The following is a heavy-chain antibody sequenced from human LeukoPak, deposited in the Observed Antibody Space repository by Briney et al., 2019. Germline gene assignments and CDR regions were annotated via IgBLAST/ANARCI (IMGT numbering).Heavy chain of an antibody. Sequence: GGSLRLSCAASGFTFSSYWMNWVRHAPGKGRVWVSRIASDGSSTTYAGSVKGRFSISRDNAKNTLSLQMNSLTAEDTAVYYCARGRPHGNDYWGQGTLVTVSS. V-gene: IGHV3-74*01. CDR2: IASDGSST. J-gene: IGHJ4*02. CDR1: GFTFSSYW. D-gene: IGHD4-23*01. CDR3: ARGRPHGNDY.